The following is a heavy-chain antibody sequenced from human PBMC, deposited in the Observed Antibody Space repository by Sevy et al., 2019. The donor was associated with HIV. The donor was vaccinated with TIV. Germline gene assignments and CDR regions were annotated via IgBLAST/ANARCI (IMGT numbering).Heavy chain of an antibody. V-gene: IGHV6-1*01. CDR2: TYYRSKWYN. Sequence: SQTLSLTCAISGDSVSNNGVAWNWIRQSPSRGLEWLGRTYYRSKWYNNYAVSMKGRISIDGDTSRYQISLQLNSVTPEDTAVYYCARSSSVWDGSNNFLFEPWGQGTLVTVSS. CDR3: ARSSSVWDGSNNFLFEP. D-gene: IGHD6-19*01. CDR1: GDSVSNNGVA. J-gene: IGHJ5*02.